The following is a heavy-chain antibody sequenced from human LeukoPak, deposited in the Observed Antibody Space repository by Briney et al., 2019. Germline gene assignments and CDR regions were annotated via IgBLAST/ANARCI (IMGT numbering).Heavy chain of an antibody. CDR2: IKSKADGETT. J-gene: IGHJ4*02. CDR3: ISDIPPPRGYDYPFDY. D-gene: IGHD5-12*01. V-gene: IGHV3-15*01. Sequence: GGSLRLSCAASGITFSSYGMSWVRQAPGKGLECVGRIKSKADGETTEYAAPVKGRFTISRDDSKNTLYLQMNSLKSEDTAVYYCISDIPPPRGYDYPFDYWGQGALVTVSS. CDR1: GITFSSYG.